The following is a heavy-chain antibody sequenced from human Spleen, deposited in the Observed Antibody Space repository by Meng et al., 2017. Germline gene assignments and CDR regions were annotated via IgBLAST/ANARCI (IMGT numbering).Heavy chain of an antibody. J-gene: IGHJ4*02. D-gene: IGHD6-13*01. CDR2: TYYRSKWYN. CDR1: GDSVSSSSVA. CDR3: TREFSSSQDY. Sequence: QVQLQQSGPGLVKHSQTLSLTCAISGDSVSSSSVAWNWIRQSPTRGLEWLGRTYYRSKWYNDYAVSVKSRITINPDTSRNQFSLQLNSVTTEDTAVYYCTREFSSSQDYWGQGTLVTVSS. V-gene: IGHV6-1*01.